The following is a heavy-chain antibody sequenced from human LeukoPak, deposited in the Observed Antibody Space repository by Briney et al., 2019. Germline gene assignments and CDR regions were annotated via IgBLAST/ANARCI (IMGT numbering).Heavy chain of an antibody. CDR1: GFTFSHYG. CDR2: MSYDGRNE. CDR3: AKYSSTTNFYCGMDV. J-gene: IGHJ6*02. Sequence: GGSLRLSCAASGFTFSHYGMNWVRQARGKGLEWVAFMSYDGRNEHYADSVKGRFNISRDNAKNTLYMQMNSLRAEDTAVYYCAKYSSTTNFYCGMDVWGQGTTVTVSS. D-gene: IGHD6-13*01. V-gene: IGHV3-30*18.